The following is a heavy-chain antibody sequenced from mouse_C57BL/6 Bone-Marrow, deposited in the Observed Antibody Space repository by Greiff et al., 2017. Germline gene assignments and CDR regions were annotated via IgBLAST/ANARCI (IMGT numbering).Heavy chain of an antibody. V-gene: IGHV1-15*01. Sequence: QVHVKQSGAELVRPGASVTLSCKASGYTFTDYEMHWVKQTPVHGLEWIGAIDPETGGTAYNQKFKGKAILTADKSSSTAYMELRSLTSEDSAVYYCRGYYSNLYYAMDYWGQGTSVTVSS. CDR1: GYTFTDYE. CDR2: IDPETGGT. D-gene: IGHD2-5*01. J-gene: IGHJ4*01. CDR3: RGYYSNLYYAMDY.